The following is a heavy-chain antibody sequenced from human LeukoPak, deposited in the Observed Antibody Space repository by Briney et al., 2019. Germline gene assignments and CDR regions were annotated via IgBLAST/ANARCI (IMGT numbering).Heavy chain of an antibody. J-gene: IGHJ4*02. Sequence: PGGSLRLSCAASGFTFSTYGMSWVRQAPGKGLEWVSGISGSGGSTYYADSVKGRFTISRDNAKNSLYLQMNSLRAEDTAVYYCARGSRDGYNSGYWGQGTLVTVSS. V-gene: IGHV3-23*01. CDR3: ARGSRDGYNSGY. D-gene: IGHD5-24*01. CDR2: ISGSGGST. CDR1: GFTFSTYG.